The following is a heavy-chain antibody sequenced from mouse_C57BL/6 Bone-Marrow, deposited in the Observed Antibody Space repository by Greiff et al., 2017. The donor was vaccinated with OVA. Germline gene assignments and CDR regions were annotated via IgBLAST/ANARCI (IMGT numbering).Heavy chain of an antibody. CDR1: GFTFTDYN. Sequence: VHVKQSGPELVKPGASVKISCKASGFTFTDYNMNWVQQSNGKSLEWIGEINPNCGTTSYNQKFKGKSTLTVDQSASTAYMQLNSLTSEDSAVYYCAFYYGSSYRYFDVWGTGTTVTVSS. CDR2: INPNCGTT. CDR3: AFYYGSSYRYFDV. D-gene: IGHD1-1*01. V-gene: IGHV1-39*01. J-gene: IGHJ1*03.